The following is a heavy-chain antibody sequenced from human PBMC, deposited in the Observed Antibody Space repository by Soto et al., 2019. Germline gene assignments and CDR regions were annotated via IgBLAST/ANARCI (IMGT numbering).Heavy chain of an antibody. CDR2: INHSGST. V-gene: IGHV4-34*01. CDR3: ARGTLLPDYVFWSGYRNPPSGYYYYMDV. D-gene: IGHD3-3*01. J-gene: IGHJ6*03. Sequence: SETLSLTCAVYGGSFSGYYWSWIRQPPGKGLEWIGEINHSGSTNYNPSLKSRVTISVDTSKNQFSLKLSSVTAADTAVYYCARGTLLPDYVFWSGYRNPPSGYYYYMDVWGKGTTVPVS. CDR1: GGSFSGYY.